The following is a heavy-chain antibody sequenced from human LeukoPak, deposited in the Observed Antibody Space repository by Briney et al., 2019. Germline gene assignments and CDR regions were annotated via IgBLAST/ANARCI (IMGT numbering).Heavy chain of an antibody. D-gene: IGHD3-22*01. V-gene: IGHV4-34*01. CDR1: GGSFSGYY. CDR2: INHSGST. CDR3: ARAHYYDSSGYL. Sequence: SETLSLTCAVFGGSFSGYYWSWIRQPPGKGLEWIGEINHSGSTIYNPSFKSRVTISVDTSKNQFSLKLSSVTAADTAVYYCARAHYYDSSGYLWGQGTLVTVSS. J-gene: IGHJ4*02.